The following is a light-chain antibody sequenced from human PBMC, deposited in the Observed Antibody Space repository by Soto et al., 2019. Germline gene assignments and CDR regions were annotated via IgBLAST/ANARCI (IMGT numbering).Light chain of an antibody. CDR2: DAS. V-gene: IGKV1-5*01. J-gene: IGKJ1*01. CDR1: QSISHY. CDR3: QQYNSYSPWT. Sequence: DIQMTQSPSTLSASVGDRVTITCRASQSISHYLAWYQQKPGKVPNLLVYDASNLGRGVPSRFSGSVSGTEFTLTISSLQPDDFATYYCQQYNSYSPWTFGQGTKVEIK.